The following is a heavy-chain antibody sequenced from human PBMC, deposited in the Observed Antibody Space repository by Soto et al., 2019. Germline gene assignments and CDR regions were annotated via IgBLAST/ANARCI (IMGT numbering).Heavy chain of an antibody. Sequence: GESLKMSCRGSGYEITYYCVCGVRQKTGKGLEWMGIIYPRDSDARYSPSFQGQVTISADKSISTAFLQWSSLKASDTAIYYCARRYCITPSCYAAYNDSSPGFDLWGQGTLVTVSS. D-gene: IGHD2-2*01. CDR2: IYPRDSDA. J-gene: IGHJ3*01. CDR3: ARRYCITPSCYAAYNDSSPGFDL. V-gene: IGHV5-51*01. CDR1: GYEITYYC.